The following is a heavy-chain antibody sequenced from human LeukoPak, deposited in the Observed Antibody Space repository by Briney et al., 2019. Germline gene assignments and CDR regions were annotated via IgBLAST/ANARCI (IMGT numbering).Heavy chain of an antibody. CDR1: GGSISIYY. CDR3: MRDRELTY. J-gene: IGHJ4*02. V-gene: IGHV4-59*01. D-gene: IGHD1-26*01. Sequence: SETLSLTCTVSGGSISIYYWSWIRQPPGKGLEWIGYIYNSGSTDYNPSLKSRVTISLDTSKNQFSLKVRSMTAADTAVYYCMRDRELTYWGQGTLVTVSS. CDR2: IYNSGST.